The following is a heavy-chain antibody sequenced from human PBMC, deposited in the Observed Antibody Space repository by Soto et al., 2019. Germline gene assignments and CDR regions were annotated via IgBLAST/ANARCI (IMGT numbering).Heavy chain of an antibody. CDR3: ARVVGYCSGGSCQLHY. V-gene: IGHV4-34*01. D-gene: IGHD2-15*01. CDR1: GGSFSGYY. Sequence: LSLTCAVYGGSFSGYYWSWIRQPPGKGLEWIGEINHSGSTNYNPSLKSRVTISVDTSKNQFSLKLSSVTAADTAVYYCARVVGYCSGGSCQLHYWGQGTLVTVSS. CDR2: INHSGST. J-gene: IGHJ4*02.